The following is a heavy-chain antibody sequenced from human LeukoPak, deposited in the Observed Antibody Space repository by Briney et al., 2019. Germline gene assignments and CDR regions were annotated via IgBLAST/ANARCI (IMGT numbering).Heavy chain of an antibody. J-gene: IGHJ3*02. CDR2: FDPEDGET. D-gene: IGHD1-14*01. CDR3: ATSGFEPQWVRRAFDI. Sequence: ASVKVSCKVSGYTLTELSMHWVRQAPGKGLEWMGGFDPEDGETIYAQKFQGRVTMTEDTSTDTAYMELSSLRSEDTAVYYRATSGFEPQWVRRAFDIWGQGTMVTVSS. CDR1: GYTLTELS. V-gene: IGHV1-24*01.